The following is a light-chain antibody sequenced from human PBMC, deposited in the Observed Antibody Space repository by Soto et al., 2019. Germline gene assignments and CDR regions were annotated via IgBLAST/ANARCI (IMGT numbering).Light chain of an antibody. Sequence: DIQMTQSPSTLSASVGDRVTITCRASQRISSWLAWYQQKPGKAPKLLIYDVSSLESGVPSRFSGSGSETEFTLTISSLFPDDFATYYCQQYNRYWTFGQGTKVDIK. CDR3: QQYNRYWT. J-gene: IGKJ1*01. V-gene: IGKV1-5*01. CDR2: DVS. CDR1: QRISSW.